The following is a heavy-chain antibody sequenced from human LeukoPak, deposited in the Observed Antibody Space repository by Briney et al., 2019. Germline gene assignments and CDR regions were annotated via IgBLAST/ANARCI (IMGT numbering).Heavy chain of an antibody. V-gene: IGHV3-7*01. CDR1: VFTFSTYW. Sequence: GGALRLSCVASVFTFSTYWMSCFRQPPGKGLEWVANINQDASDQFHVDSVKGRFTISRDNAKSSLYLQMNSLRAEDTAVYYCGRGGYRNEYWGRGTLVTVSS. D-gene: IGHD5-18*01. CDR2: INQDASDQ. CDR3: GRGGYRNEY. J-gene: IGHJ4*02.